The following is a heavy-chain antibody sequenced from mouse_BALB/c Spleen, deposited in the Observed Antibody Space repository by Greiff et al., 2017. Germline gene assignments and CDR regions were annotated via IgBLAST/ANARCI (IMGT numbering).Heavy chain of an antibody. Sequence: QVQLQQSGPELVRPGVSVKISCKGSGYTFTDYAMHWVKQSHAKSLEWIGVISTYYGNTNYNQKFMGKATMTVDKSSSTAYMELARLTSEDSAIYYCARLYGSSYNYAMDYWGQGTAVTVSS. D-gene: IGHD1-1*01. CDR1: GYTFTDYA. V-gene: IGHV1-67*01. CDR2: ISTYYGNT. J-gene: IGHJ4*01. CDR3: ARLYGSSYNYAMDY.